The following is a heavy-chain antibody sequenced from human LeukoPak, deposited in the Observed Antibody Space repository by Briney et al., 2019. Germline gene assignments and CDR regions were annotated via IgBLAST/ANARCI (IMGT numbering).Heavy chain of an antibody. D-gene: IGHD6-19*01. CDR1: GFTFSSYS. CDR2: ISSSGTYK. J-gene: IGHJ4*02. V-gene: IGHV3-21*01. Sequence: GGSLRLSCAVSGFTFSSYSMSWVRQAPGKGLEWVSSISSSGTYKYYADSVKGRFTISRDNAKNSLYLQMNSLRAEDTAVYYCAKGKDSVAGATNDYWGQEDLVAVSS. CDR3: AKGKDSVAGATNDY.